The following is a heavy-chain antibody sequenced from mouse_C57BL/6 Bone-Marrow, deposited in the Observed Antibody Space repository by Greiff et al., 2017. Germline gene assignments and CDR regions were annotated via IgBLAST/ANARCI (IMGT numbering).Heavy chain of an antibody. J-gene: IGHJ4*01. D-gene: IGHD1-1*01. CDR3: ARKGGRRPYYAMDY. Sequence: QVQLQQPGAELVKPGASVKLSCKASGYTFTSYWMHWVKQRPGRGLEWIGRIYPNSGGTKYNEKFKSKATLTVDKPSSTAYMQRSSLTSEDSAVYYCARKGGRRPYYAMDYWGQGTSVTVAS. V-gene: IGHV1-72*01. CDR1: GYTFTSYW. CDR2: IYPNSGGT.